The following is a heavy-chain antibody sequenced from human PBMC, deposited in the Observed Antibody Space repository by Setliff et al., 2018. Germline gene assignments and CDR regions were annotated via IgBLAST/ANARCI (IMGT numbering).Heavy chain of an antibody. CDR1: GFTFTDAW. J-gene: IGHJ3*02. Sequence: PGGSLRLSCAASGFTFTDAWMNWVRQAPGKGLEWVGRVKSRTDGGTTDYAAPVKDRFTISRDDSKATLYLYMDSLKTEDTAVYYCTTDRAGCYGTTCFNAFEIWGHGTMVTVSS. CDR3: TTDRAGCYGTTCFNAFEI. CDR2: VKSRTDGGTT. D-gene: IGHD2-2*01. V-gene: IGHV3-15*07.